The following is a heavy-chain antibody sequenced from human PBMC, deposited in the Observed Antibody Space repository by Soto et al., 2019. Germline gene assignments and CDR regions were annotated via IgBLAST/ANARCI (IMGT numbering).Heavy chain of an antibody. CDR3: ARDQGLSSYAFDI. CDR2: ISSSSSYI. Sequence: EVQLVESAGGLVKPGGSLRLSCAASGFTFSSYSMNWVRQAPGKGLEWVSSISSSSSYIYYADSVKGRFTISRDNAKNSLYLQMNSLRAEDTAVYYCARDQGLSSYAFDIWGQGTMVTVSS. J-gene: IGHJ3*02. CDR1: GFTFSSYS. V-gene: IGHV3-21*01. D-gene: IGHD2-15*01.